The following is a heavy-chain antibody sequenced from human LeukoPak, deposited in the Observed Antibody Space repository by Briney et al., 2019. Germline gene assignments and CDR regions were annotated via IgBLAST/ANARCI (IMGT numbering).Heavy chain of an antibody. CDR1: GFTFSSYA. D-gene: IGHD3-22*01. V-gene: IGHV3-23*01. J-gene: IGHJ4*02. CDR3: AKDLNYYDSSGYYVRFDY. Sequence: GGSLRLSCAASGFTFSSYAMSWVRQAPGKGLEWVSAISGSGGSTYYADSVKGRFTISRDNSKNTLYLQMNSLRAEDTAVYYCAKDLNYYDSSGYYVRFDYWGQGTLVTVSS. CDR2: ISGSGGST.